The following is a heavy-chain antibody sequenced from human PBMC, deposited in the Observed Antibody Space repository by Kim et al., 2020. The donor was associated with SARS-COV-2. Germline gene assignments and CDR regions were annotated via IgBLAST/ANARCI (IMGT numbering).Heavy chain of an antibody. CDR1: GFTFSTIP. J-gene: IGHJ5*02. Sequence: GGSLRLSCAASGFTFSTIPMSWFRQAPGMGLECVASITANGGQAFYADSVKGRFTISRDNSRNTLYLQMNSLRAEDTAMYFCAKNDHGGQGFLV. V-gene: IGHV3-23*01. CDR3: AKNDH. CDR2: ITANGGQA.